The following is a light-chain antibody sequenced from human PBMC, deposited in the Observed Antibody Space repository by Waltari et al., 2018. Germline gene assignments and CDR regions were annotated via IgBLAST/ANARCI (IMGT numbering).Light chain of an antibody. CDR3: QQYSNYYT. Sequence: DIQMTQSPSTLSASVGDTVTFTCRASESISTWLAWYQQRPGKAPKLLIYKASYLETGVPSRFRGSGSGTEFILTISSLRPDDSATYYCQQYSNYYTFGQGTKLEIK. J-gene: IGKJ2*01. CDR1: ESISTW. V-gene: IGKV1-5*03. CDR2: KAS.